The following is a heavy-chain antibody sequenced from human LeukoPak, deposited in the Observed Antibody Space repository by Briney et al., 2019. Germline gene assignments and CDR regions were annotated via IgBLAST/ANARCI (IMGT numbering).Heavy chain of an antibody. J-gene: IGHJ6*02. CDR1: GYTFTSYD. D-gene: IGHD3-3*01. CDR3: ARTHYYDFWSGYIYGMDV. Sequence: ASVKVSCKASGYTFTSYDINWVRQATGQGLEWMGWMNPNSGNTGYAQKFQGRVTMTRNTSISTAYMELSSLRCEDTAVYYCARTHYYDFWSGYIYGMDVWGQGTTVTVS. CDR2: MNPNSGNT. V-gene: IGHV1-8*01.